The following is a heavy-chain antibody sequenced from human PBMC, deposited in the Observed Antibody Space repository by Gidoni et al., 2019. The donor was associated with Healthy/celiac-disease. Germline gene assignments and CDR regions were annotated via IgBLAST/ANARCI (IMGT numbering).Heavy chain of an antibody. Sequence: QVQLVESGGGVVQPGRSLRLSCAASGFPFSSYGMHWVRQAPGQGLGWVAVISYDGSNKYYADSVKGRFTISRDNSKNTLYLQMNSLRAEDTAVYYCAKGNGSGWEGLGYWGQGTLVTVSS. V-gene: IGHV3-30*18. J-gene: IGHJ4*02. CDR3: AKGNGSGWEGLGY. D-gene: IGHD6-19*01. CDR1: GFPFSSYG. CDR2: ISYDGSNK.